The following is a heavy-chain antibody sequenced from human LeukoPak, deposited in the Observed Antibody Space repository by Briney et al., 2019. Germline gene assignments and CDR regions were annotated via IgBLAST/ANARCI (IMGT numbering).Heavy chain of an antibody. V-gene: IGHV3-74*01. CDR2: INSDGIIT. J-gene: IGHJ4*02. Sequence: PGGSLRLSCAASGFTFSSYWMHWVRQASGKGPVWVSRINSDGIITNYADSVKGRFTISRDNAKNTLYLQMNSLRVEDTAVYYCAKDIGRSGYNWGQGTLVTVSS. D-gene: IGHD5-12*01. CDR3: AKDIGRSGYN. CDR1: GFTFSSYW.